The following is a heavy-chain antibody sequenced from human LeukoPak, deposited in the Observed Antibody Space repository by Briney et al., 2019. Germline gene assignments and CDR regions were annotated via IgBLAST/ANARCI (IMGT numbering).Heavy chain of an antibody. V-gene: IGHV3-23*01. CDR1: GASIISSD. CDR3: AKDQRWESPHYLDS. CDR2: ISASGGST. Sequence: ETLSLTCAVSGASIISSDWWSWVRQVPGKGLEWVSGISASGGSTSYADSVRGRFTISRDNSKNTLYVQMNSLRDEDTAVYYCAKDQRWESPHYLDSWGQGTLVTVSS. D-gene: IGHD1-26*01. J-gene: IGHJ4*02.